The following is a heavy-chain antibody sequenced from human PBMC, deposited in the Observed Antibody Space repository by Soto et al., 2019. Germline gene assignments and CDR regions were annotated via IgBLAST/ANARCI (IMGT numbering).Heavy chain of an antibody. Sequence: ASVKVSCKASGGTFSSYAISWVRQAPGQGLEWMGGIIPIFGTANYAQKFQGRVTITADESTSTAYMELSSLRSEDTAVYYCARDTGRPYYYYYGMDVWGQGTTVTVSS. V-gene: IGHV1-69*13. CDR2: IIPIFGTA. D-gene: IGHD2-8*02. CDR3: ARDTGRPYYYYYGMDV. J-gene: IGHJ6*02. CDR1: GGTFSSYA.